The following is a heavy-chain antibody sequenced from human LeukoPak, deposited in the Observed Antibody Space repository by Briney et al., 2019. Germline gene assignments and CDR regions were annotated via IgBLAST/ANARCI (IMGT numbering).Heavy chain of an antibody. CDR1: GFTFSSYA. V-gene: IGHV3-23*01. CDR2: ISGSGGST. Sequence: GGSLRLSCAASGFTFSSYAMSWVRQAPGKGLEWVSAISGSGGSTYYADSVKGRFTISGDNSKNTLYLQMNSLRAEDTAVYYCAKAPPRIAAAGSDFDYWGQGTLVTVSS. D-gene: IGHD6-13*01. CDR3: AKAPPRIAAAGSDFDY. J-gene: IGHJ4*02.